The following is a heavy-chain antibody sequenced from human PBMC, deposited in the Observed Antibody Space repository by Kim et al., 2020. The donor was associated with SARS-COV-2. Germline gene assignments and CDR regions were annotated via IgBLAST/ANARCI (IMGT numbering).Heavy chain of an antibody. Sequence: GGSLRLSCIDSPLTFRDAWMPWVRQTPGRGLELTGHNNTKPAGGTTHSDAPVKGRFITSGDASRDTLHLQMNSLKSEDTAIYYFGIWRIDYSGQGTLVTVSS. CDR3: GIWRIDY. V-gene: IGHV3-15*01. CDR1: PLTFRDAW. D-gene: IGHD3-3*01. CDR2: NNTKPAGGTT. J-gene: IGHJ4*02.